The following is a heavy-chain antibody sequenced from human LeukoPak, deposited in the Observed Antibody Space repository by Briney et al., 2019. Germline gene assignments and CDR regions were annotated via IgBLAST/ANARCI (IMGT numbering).Heavy chain of an antibody. CDR3: ARGEGYYYDSSGYYSRALDI. V-gene: IGHV1-69*05. J-gene: IGHJ3*02. Sequence: SVKVSCKASGGTFSSYAISWVRQAPGQGLEWMGGIIPIFGTANYAQKFQGRVTITTDESTSTAYMELSSLRSEDTAVYYCARGEGYYYDSSGYYSRALDIWGQGTMVTVSS. CDR1: GGTFSSYA. D-gene: IGHD3-22*01. CDR2: IIPIFGTA.